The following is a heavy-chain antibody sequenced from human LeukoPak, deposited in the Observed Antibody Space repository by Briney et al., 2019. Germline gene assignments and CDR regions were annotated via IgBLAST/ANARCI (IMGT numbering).Heavy chain of an antibody. CDR1: GGSINSSSYY. CDR3: ARVGDGYGDAFDI. D-gene: IGHD5-18*01. J-gene: IGHJ3*02. V-gene: IGHV4-39*07. CDR2: IYYSGST. Sequence: SETMSLTCTVSGGSINSSSYYWAWIRQPPGKGLEWIETIYYSGSTYHNPSLKSRVTISVDTSKNQFSLKLSSVTAADTAVYYCARVGDGYGDAFDIWGQGTMVTVSS.